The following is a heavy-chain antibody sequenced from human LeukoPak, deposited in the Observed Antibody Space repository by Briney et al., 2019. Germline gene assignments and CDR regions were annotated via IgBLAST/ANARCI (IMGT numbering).Heavy chain of an antibody. V-gene: IGHV3-74*01. CDR3: VRDWDHFDFDS. D-gene: IGHD3-9*01. CDR2: INGDGSHT. Sequence: GGSLRLSCAASGFTFSNYWMHWVRQAPGKGLVWVSRINGDGSHTIYADSVKGGFTISRDNAKNTLYLQMKSLRAEDTAVYYCVRDWDHFDFDSWGLGTLVTVSS. CDR1: GFTFSNYW. J-gene: IGHJ5*01.